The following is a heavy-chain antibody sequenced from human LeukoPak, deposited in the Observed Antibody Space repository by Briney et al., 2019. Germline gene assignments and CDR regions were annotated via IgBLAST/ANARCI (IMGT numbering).Heavy chain of an antibody. Sequence: PSETLSLTCTVSGVSISSAPYYWSWLRQRPGKGLEWMGYISHSGNTYYNPSLKSRLNISADTSRNQFSLKLRSVTAADTALYFCAREGYYYDSSGPIDYWGQGTRVTVSS. CDR3: AREGYYYDSSGPIDY. CDR2: ISHSGNT. V-gene: IGHV4-31*03. CDR1: GVSISSAPYY. J-gene: IGHJ4*02. D-gene: IGHD3-22*01.